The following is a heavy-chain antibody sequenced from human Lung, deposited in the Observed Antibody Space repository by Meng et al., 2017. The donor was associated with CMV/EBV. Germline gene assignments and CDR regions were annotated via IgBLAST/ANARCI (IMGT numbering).Heavy chain of an antibody. Sequence: QVELVHSGLALKKPGVSVTVSCNASGYTFINYAMNWVRQAPGQGLEWMGWINTNTGNPTYAQGFTRRFVFSLDTSFRTAYLQISSLKAEDTAVYYCARVAPSGYRYFDYWGQGTLVTVSS. J-gene: IGHJ4*02. D-gene: IGHD3-3*01. CDR3: ARVAPSGYRYFDY. CDR2: INTNTGNP. V-gene: IGHV7-4-1*02. CDR1: GYTFINYA.